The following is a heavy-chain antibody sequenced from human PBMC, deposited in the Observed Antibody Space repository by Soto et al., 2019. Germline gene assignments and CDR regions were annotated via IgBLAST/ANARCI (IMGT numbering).Heavy chain of an antibody. CDR2: ISYDGSSK. V-gene: IGHV3-30*19. J-gene: IGHJ5*02. CDR1: GSPSVAYA. D-gene: IGHD3-3*01. CDR3: SRGYTSGYPSNWFDP. Sequence: QVQLVESGGGVVQPGRSLSFSVPGSGSPSVAYALPWSRRPPGRGRGGVALISYDGSSKQYADSVRGRFTISRDNSENTVYLQMNSLRAEDTAIYYCSRGYTSGYPSNWFDPWGQGTLVTVSS.